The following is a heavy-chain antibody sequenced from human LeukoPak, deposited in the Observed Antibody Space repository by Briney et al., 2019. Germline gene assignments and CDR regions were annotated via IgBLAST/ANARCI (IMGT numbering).Heavy chain of an antibody. D-gene: IGHD3-10*01. V-gene: IGHV1-24*01. Sequence: ASVQVSCKLSGHTLSELSMHWVRQAPGKGLEWMGGFDPEHGEIVYAQKFQGRITLTEDTSTDTAYMNLSSLTSDDTAVYYCATDAIGLIKIVRRPFDIWGPGTMLTVSS. CDR2: FDPEHGEI. CDR1: GHTLSELS. CDR3: ATDAIGLIKIVRRPFDI. J-gene: IGHJ3*02.